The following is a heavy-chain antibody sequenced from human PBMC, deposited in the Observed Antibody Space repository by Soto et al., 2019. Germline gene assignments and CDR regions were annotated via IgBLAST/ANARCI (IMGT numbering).Heavy chain of an antibody. V-gene: IGHV1-2*02. D-gene: IGHD2-2*01. CDR2: INPNSGGT. CDR1: GYTFTGYY. J-gene: IGHJ6*02. Sequence: ASVKVSCKASGYTFTGYYMHWVRQAPGQGLEWMGWINPNSGGTNYAQKFQGGVTMTRDTSISTAYMELSRLRSDDTAVYYCAREPPGSTSFYGMDVWGQGTTVTVSS. CDR3: AREPPGSTSFYGMDV.